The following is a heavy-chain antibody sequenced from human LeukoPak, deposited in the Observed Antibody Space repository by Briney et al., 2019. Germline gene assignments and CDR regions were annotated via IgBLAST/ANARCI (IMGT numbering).Heavy chain of an antibody. V-gene: IGHV3-23*01. D-gene: IGHD2-15*01. CDR3: AKGHRYCTSGNCNSAVDY. CDR1: GFTLSHYA. J-gene: IGHJ4*02. CDR2: ICGGGGST. Sequence: GGSLRLPCSMSGFTLSHYAMSWVRQAPGKGLEWVSTICGGGGSTDYTDSVKGRFTISRDNSKNTLYLQMNSLGAEDTAVYYCAKGHRYCTSGNCNSAVDYWGQGTLVTVSS.